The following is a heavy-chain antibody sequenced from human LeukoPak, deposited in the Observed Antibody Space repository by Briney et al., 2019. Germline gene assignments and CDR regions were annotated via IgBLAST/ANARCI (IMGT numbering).Heavy chain of an antibody. CDR2: IYPGDSDT. Sequence: GESLKISCTGSGYSFTNYWIGWVRRMPGKGLEWMGIIYPGDSDTRYSPSFQGQVTISADKSISTAYLQWSSLKASDTAMYYCARGQPLTNFDYWGQGTLVTVSS. V-gene: IGHV5-51*01. J-gene: IGHJ4*02. CDR1: GYSFTNYW. CDR3: ARGQPLTNFDY. D-gene: IGHD6-13*01.